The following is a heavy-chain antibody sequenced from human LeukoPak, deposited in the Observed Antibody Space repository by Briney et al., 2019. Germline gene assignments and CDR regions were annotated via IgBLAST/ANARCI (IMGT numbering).Heavy chain of an antibody. CDR3: AKALDACYYYYMDV. CDR1: GFTFSSYG. D-gene: IGHD3/OR15-3a*01. Sequence: GGSLRLSCAASGFTFSSYGMHWVRQAPGKGLEWVAFIRYDGSNKYYADSVKGRFTISRDNSKNTLYLQMNSLRAEDTAVYYCAKALDACYYYYMDVWGKGTTVTVSS. J-gene: IGHJ6*03. CDR2: IRYDGSNK. V-gene: IGHV3-30*02.